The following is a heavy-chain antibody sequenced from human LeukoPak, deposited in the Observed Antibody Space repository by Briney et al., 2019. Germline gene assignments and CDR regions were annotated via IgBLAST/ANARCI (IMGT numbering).Heavy chain of an antibody. V-gene: IGHV4-61*02. CDR1: GGSISSGSYY. J-gene: IGHJ4*02. D-gene: IGHD3-22*01. Sequence: SQTLSLTCTVSGGSISSGSYYWSWIRQPAGKGLEWIVRIYTSGSTNYNPSLKSRVTISVDTSKNQFSLKLSSVTAADTAVYYCARSSGYYYDSSGYYLPPDYWGQGTLVTVSS. CDR3: ARSSGYYYDSSGYYLPPDY. CDR2: IYTSGST.